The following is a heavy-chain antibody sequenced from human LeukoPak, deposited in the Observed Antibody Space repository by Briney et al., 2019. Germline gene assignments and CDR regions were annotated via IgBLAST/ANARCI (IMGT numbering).Heavy chain of an antibody. CDR1: GFTFSDYY. CDR2: ISSSSSYT. V-gene: IGHV3-11*05. D-gene: IGHD2-21*02. CDR3: ARDLAYCGGDCYPDAFDI. Sequence: GGSLRLSCAASGFTFSDYYMSWIRQAPGKGLEWVSCISSSSSYTNYADSVKGRFTISRDNAKNSLYLQMNSLRAEDTAVYYCARDLAYCGGDCYPDAFDIWGQGTMVTVSS. J-gene: IGHJ3*02.